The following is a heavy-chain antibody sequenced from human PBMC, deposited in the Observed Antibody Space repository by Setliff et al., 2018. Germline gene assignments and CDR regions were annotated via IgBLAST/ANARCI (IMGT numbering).Heavy chain of an antibody. D-gene: IGHD2-2*01. CDR1: GYTFAKYG. Sequence: WASVKVSCKAFGYTFAKYGTSWVRQAPGQGLEWMGWISGYNGYTVYAQKLQGRVSMTTDTSTSTAYMELRNLRSDDTALYYCARAPLMVVVPPDAHRFDPWGQGTLVTVSS. CDR2: ISGYNGYT. J-gene: IGHJ5*02. V-gene: IGHV1-18*01. CDR3: ARAPLMVVVPPDAHRFDP.